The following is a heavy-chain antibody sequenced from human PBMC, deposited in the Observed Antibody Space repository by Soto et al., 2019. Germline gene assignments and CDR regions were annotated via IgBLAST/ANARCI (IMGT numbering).Heavy chain of an antibody. CDR1: GGSFSGYY. CDR2: INHSGST. V-gene: IGHV4-34*01. J-gene: IGHJ4*02. CDR3: ARVPDY. Sequence: SETLSLTCAVYGGSFSGYYWSWIRQPPGKGPEWIGEINHSGSTNYNPSLKSRVTISVDTSKNQFSLKLSSVTAADTAVYYCARVPDYWGQGTLVTVSS.